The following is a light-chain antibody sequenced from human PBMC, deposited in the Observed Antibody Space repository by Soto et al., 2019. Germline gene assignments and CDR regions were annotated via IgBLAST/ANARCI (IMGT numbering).Light chain of an antibody. CDR2: KAS. J-gene: IGKJ1*01. Sequence: DIQMTQSPSTLYVSVGDRVTITCRASQSISSWLAWYQQKPGKAPNLLIYKASSLESGVPSRFSGSGSGTEFTLTISSLQPDDSATYYCQQYKSYPWTFGQGTKVEIK. CDR3: QQYKSYPWT. V-gene: IGKV1-5*03. CDR1: QSISSW.